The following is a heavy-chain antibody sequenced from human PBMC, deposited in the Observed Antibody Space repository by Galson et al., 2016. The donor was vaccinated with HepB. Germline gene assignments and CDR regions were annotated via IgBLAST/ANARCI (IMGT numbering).Heavy chain of an antibody. D-gene: IGHD3-22*01. CDR1: GFTFSSYS. CDR2: LTSSGGST. Sequence: SLRLSCAASGFTFSSYSMAWVRQAPGKGLEWVSSLTSSGGSTHYTDSVKGRFTISRDNSKNTLYLHMNSLRADDTALYFCARIPPDGSAFGFDIWGHGTTVTVSS. J-gene: IGHJ3*02. CDR3: ARIPPDGSAFGFDI. V-gene: IGHV3-23*01.